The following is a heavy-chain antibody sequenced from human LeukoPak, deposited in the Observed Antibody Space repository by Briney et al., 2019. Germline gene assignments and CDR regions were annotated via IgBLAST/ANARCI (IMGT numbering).Heavy chain of an antibody. Sequence: GGSLRLSCEASGFTFSSYEMNWVRQAPGKGLEWVSYISSSGSTIYYADSVKGRFTISRDNAKNSLYLQMNSLRAEDTAVYYLAEPGITMIGGVWGKGTTVTIPS. CDR1: GFTFSSYE. CDR2: ISSSGSTI. CDR3: AEPGITMIGGV. D-gene: IGHD3-10*02. J-gene: IGHJ6*03. V-gene: IGHV3-48*03.